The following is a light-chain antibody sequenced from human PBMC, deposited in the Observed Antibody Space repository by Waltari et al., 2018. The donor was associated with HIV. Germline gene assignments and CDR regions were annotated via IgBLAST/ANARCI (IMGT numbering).Light chain of an antibody. CDR2: EVT. Sequence: QSALTRPRSVSGSPGQQVTISCTGPSSDVGGYNWVSWYTLHPGKAPKCLIYEVTKRTSGVADRFSGATSGNTASRTISGPQAEDEADYYCGSYAGTYRRPAFGGGANVTVL. CDR1: SSDVGGYNW. CDR3: GSYAGTYRRPA. V-gene: IGLV2-11*01. J-gene: IGLJ3*02.